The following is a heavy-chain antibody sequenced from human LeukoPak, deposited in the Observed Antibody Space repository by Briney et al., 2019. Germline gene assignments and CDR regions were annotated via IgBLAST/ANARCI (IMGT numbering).Heavy chain of an antibody. Sequence: GASVKVSFKASGYTFTIYYIHWVRQAPGQGLEWMGIINPSGGSTSYAQKFQGRVTMTRDMSTSTVYMELSSLRSEDTAVYYCAREKKMATNWFDPWGKGTLVTVSS. D-gene: IGHD5-24*01. CDR1: GYTFTIYY. V-gene: IGHV1-46*01. J-gene: IGHJ5*02. CDR3: AREKKMATNWFDP. CDR2: INPSGGST.